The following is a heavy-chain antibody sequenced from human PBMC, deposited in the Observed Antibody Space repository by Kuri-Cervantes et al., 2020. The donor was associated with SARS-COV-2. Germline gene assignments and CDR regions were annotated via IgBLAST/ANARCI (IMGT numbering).Heavy chain of an antibody. CDR3: ARRYIPNWFDP. Sequence: GSLRLSCTVSGGSISSSSYYWGWIRQPPGKGLEWIGSIYYSGSTYYNPSLKSRVTISVDTSKNQFSLKLSSVTAADTAVYYCARRYIPNWFDPWGQGTLVTGYS. J-gene: IGHJ5*02. D-gene: IGHD1-14*01. V-gene: IGHV4-39*01. CDR2: IYYSGST. CDR1: GGSISSSSYY.